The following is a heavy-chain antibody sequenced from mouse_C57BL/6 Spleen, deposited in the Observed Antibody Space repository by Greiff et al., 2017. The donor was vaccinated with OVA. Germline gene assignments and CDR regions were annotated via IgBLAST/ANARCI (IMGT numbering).Heavy chain of an antibody. D-gene: IGHD1-1*01. J-gene: IGHJ4*01. CDR1: GFSLTSYG. V-gene: IGHV2-2*01. CDR3: ARKDYYGRDYAMDY. Sequence: QVQLKESGPGLVQPSQSLSITCTVSGFSLTSYGVHWVRQSPGKGLEWLGVIWSGGSTDYNAAFISRLSISKDNSKSQVFFKMNSLQADDTAIYYCARKDYYGRDYAMDYWGQGTSVTVSS. CDR2: IWSGGST.